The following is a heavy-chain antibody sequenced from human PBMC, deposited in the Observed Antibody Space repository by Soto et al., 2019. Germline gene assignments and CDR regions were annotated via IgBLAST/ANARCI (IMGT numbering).Heavy chain of an antibody. CDR3: ARVKGVGYYYYGMDV. V-gene: IGHV4-59*01. D-gene: IGHD2-8*01. J-gene: IGHJ6*02. Sequence: SETLSLTCTVSGGSISSYYWGWIRQPPGKGLEWIGYIYYSGSTNYNPSLKSRVTISVDTSKNQFSLKLSSVTAADTAVYYCARVKGVGYYYYGMDVWGQGTTVTVSS. CDR2: IYYSGST. CDR1: GGSISSYY.